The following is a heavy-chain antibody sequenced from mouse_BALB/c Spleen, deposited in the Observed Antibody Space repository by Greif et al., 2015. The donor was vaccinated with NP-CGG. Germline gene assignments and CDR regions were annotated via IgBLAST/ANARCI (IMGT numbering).Heavy chain of an antibody. Sequence: DVHLVESGGGLVQPGGSLRLSCATSGFTFTDYYMSWVRQPPGKALEWLGFIRNKANGYTTEYSASVKGRFTISRDNSQSILYLQMNTLRAEDSATYYCARGPGTWFAYWGQWTLVAVSA. CDR1: GFTFTDYY. V-gene: IGHV7-3*02. CDR3: ARGPGTWFAY. J-gene: IGHJ3*01. CDR2: IRNKANGYTT.